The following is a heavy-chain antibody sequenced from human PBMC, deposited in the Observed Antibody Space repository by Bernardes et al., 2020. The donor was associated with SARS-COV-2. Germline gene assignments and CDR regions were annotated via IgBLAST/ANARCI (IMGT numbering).Heavy chain of an antibody. CDR1: GFTFINYA. D-gene: IGHD2-21*02. Sequence: GSLTLSCPASGFTFINYAMSWFRQPPGKGLEWISAVNSAGTTYYTDSVRGRFTAARDNSKDTLYLQMSSLKFEDTAVYYCARVVSGPHVGADAFAVWGRGTSVTVSS. CDR3: ARVVSGPHVGADAFAV. V-gene: IGHV3-23*01. J-gene: IGHJ3*01. CDR2: VNSAGTT.